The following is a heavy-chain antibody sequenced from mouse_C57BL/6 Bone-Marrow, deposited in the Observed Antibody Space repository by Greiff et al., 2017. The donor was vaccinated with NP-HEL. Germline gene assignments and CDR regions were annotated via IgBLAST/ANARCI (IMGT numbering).Heavy chain of an antibody. CDR3: ARYSYGSRFWYFDV. Sequence: QVQLQQPGAELVKPGASVKLSCKASGYTFTSYWMHWVKQRPGQGLEWIGMIHPNSGSTNYNEKFKSKATLTVDTSSSTAYMQLSSLTSEDSAVYYCARYSYGSRFWYFDVWGKGTTVTVSS. J-gene: IGHJ1*03. CDR2: IHPNSGST. D-gene: IGHD1-1*01. V-gene: IGHV1-64*01. CDR1: GYTFTSYW.